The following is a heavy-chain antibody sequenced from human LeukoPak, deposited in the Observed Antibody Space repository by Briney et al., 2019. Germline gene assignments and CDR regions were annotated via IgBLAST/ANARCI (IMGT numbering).Heavy chain of an antibody. CDR1: GYTFTSYY. CDR3: ARDRPPRHYDSQSHAFDI. Sequence: AASVTVSCKASGYTFTSYYMHWVRQAPGQGLEWMGIINPSGGSTSYAQKFQGRVTMTRDTSTSTVYMELSSLRSEDTAVYYCARDRPPRHYDSQSHAFDIWGQGTMVTVSS. V-gene: IGHV1-46*01. J-gene: IGHJ3*02. CDR2: INPSGGST. D-gene: IGHD3-22*01.